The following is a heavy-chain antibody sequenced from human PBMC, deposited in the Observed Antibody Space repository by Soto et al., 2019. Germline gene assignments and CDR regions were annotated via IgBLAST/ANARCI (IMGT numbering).Heavy chain of an antibody. D-gene: IGHD3-10*01. Sequence: GGSLRLSCAASGFPFSSTDMTWVRQDPGKGLERVSTIDGSGGSTYYAESVKGRFTISRDNSINTVFLQMNSLSADEKALYFCSKTSGGFNTCGQGTLFTGS. CDR3: SKTSGGFNT. CDR2: IDGSGGST. V-gene: IGHV3-23*01. J-gene: IGHJ5*02. CDR1: GFPFSSTD.